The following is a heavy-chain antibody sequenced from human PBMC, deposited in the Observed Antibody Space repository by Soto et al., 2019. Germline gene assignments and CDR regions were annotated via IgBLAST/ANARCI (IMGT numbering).Heavy chain of an antibody. V-gene: IGHV1-3*01. CDR3: ARGVTGSWHRSPFGPLGY. CDR2: INAGNGNT. Sequence: ASVKVSCKASGYTFTSYAMHWVRQAPGQRLLWIGWINAGNGNTKYSQKFQGRVTITRDTSASTAYMELSSLRSEDTAVYYCARGVTGSWHRSPFGPLGYWGQGTLVTVSS. J-gene: IGHJ4*02. D-gene: IGHD1-26*01. CDR1: GYTFTSYA.